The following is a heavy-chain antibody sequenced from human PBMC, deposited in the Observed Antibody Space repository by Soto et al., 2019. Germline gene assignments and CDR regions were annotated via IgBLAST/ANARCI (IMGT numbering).Heavy chain of an antibody. J-gene: IGHJ4*02. V-gene: IGHV4-30-4*01. D-gene: IGHD4-17*01. CDR2: ISYSGTT. Sequence: QVQLQESGPGLVKPSQTLSLTCTVSGGSISSGNYYWSWIRQPPGKGLEWIGFISYSGTTHYSASLGSRVSISVDTSKKQFSLDLSSVTAADTAVYYCATMGTPVTGLYYFDYWGQGTLVTVSS. CDR3: ATMGTPVTGLYYFDY. CDR1: GGSISSGNYY.